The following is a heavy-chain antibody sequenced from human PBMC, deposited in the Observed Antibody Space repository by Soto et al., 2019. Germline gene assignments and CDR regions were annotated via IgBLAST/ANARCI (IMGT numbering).Heavy chain of an antibody. D-gene: IGHD5-12*01. J-gene: IGHJ4*02. V-gene: IGHV3-15*07. CDR3: TTELFPRARRNY. CDR2: IKSKTDGGTT. Sequence: EVQLVESGGGLVKPGGSLRLSCAASGFTFTNDWMNWVRQAPGTGLECVGRIKSKTDGGTTAYAAPVEGRFTISRDDSRDTLYLQMNSLKTADPSLYYCTTELFPRARRNYWGQGTLVTVSS. CDR1: GFTFTNDW.